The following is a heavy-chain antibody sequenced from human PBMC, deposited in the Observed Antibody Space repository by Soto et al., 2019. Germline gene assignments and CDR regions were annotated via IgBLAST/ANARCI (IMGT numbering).Heavy chain of an antibody. V-gene: IGHV3-23*01. Sequence: GGSLRLSCAASGLTFSSYAMSWVRQAPGKGLEWVSAISGGGGSTYYADSVKGRFTISRDNSKNTLYLQMNSLRAEDTAVYYWAREDIGVATITLDSYYYYGMDVWGQGTTVTVSS. CDR1: GLTFSSYA. D-gene: IGHD5-12*01. CDR2: ISGGGGST. J-gene: IGHJ6*02. CDR3: AREDIGVATITLDSYYYYGMDV.